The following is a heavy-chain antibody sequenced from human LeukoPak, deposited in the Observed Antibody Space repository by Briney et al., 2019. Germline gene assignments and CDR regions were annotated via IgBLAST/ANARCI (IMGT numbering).Heavy chain of an antibody. J-gene: IGHJ4*02. Sequence: SETLSLTCAVSGGSISSSTWWSWVRQPPGKGLEWIGEIHRSGSTYYNPSLESRLTMSLDKSKNQFSLNLYSMAAADTAVYFCATGGSSWNEYWGQGTLVTVSS. V-gene: IGHV4-4*02. CDR3: ATGGSSWNEY. D-gene: IGHD6-13*01. CDR2: IHRSGST. CDR1: GGSISSSTW.